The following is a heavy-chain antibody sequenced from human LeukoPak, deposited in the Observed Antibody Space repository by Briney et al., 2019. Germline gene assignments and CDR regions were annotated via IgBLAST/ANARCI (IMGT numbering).Heavy chain of an antibody. CDR3: ARGPPTWRSRKNYFDY. J-gene: IGHJ4*02. V-gene: IGHV4-34*01. CDR2: INHSGST. Sequence: GSLRLSCAASGFTFTSYSMNWVRQAPGKGLEWIGEINHSGSTNYNPSLKSRVTISVDTSKNQFSLKLSSVTAADTAVYYCARGPPTWRSRKNYFDYWGQGTLVTVSS. CDR1: GFTFTSYS. D-gene: IGHD5-12*01.